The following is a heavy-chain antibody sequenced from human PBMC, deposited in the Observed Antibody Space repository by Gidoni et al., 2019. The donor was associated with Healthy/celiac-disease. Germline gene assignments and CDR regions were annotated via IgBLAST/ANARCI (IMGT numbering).Heavy chain of an antibody. J-gene: IGHJ1*01. CDR2: IIPIFGTA. D-gene: IGHD3-22*01. CDR1: GGTFSSYA. Sequence: QVQLVQSGAEVKTPGSSVTVSCKASGGTFSSYAISWLRPAPGQGLEWMGGIIPIFGTANYEQKFQGRVTITADESTSTAYMERSSLRSEDTAVYYCAREGGSMMGQEYFQHWGQGTLVTVSS. CDR3: AREGGSMMGQEYFQH. V-gene: IGHV1-69*01.